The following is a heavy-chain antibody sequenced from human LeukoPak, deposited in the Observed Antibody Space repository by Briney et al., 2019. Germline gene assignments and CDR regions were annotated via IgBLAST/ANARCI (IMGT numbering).Heavy chain of an antibody. CDR1: RYTFTPYY. V-gene: IGHV1-46*04. CDR3: AREIVVVPAAMGFDP. D-gene: IGHD2-2*01. Sequence: ASVKVSCKASRYTFTPYYIHWVRQAPGQELEWMGVINPSGGSTGFAHKLQARLTVTRDKSTSTDYMELTGMRSEDTAVYACAREIVVVPAAMGFDPWGQGTLVTVSS. CDR2: INPSGGST. J-gene: IGHJ5*02.